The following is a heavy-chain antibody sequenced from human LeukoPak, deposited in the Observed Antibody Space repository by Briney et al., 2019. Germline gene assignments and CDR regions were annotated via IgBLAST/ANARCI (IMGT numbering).Heavy chain of an antibody. CDR1: GFTVSSNY. CDR3: ARRYYYGSGRYGIDV. CDR2: IYSGGST. D-gene: IGHD3-10*01. V-gene: IGHV3-53*01. Sequence: GGSLRLSCAASGFTVSSNYMSWVRQAPGKGLEWVSVIYSGGSTYYADSVKGRFTISRDNSKNTLYLQLNSLRVEDTAVYYCARRYYYGSGRYGIDVWGQGTTVTVSS. J-gene: IGHJ6*02.